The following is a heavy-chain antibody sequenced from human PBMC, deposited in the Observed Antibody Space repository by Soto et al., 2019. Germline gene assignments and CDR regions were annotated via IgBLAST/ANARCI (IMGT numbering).Heavy chain of an antibody. J-gene: IGHJ5*02. CDR2: INHSGST. CDR3: ARGCIGWFEP. V-gene: IGHV4-34*01. Sequence: SETLSLTCAVYGVSFSGYYWSWIRQPPGKGLEWIGEINHSGSTNYNPSLKSRVTISVDTSKNQFSLKLSSVTAADTAVYYCARGCIGWFEPWGQGTLVTVSS. D-gene: IGHD2-21*01. CDR1: GVSFSGYY.